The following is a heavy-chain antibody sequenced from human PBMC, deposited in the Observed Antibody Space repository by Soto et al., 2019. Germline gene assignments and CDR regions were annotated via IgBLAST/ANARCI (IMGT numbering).Heavy chain of an antibody. V-gene: IGHV4-34*01. CDR1: GGSFSGYY. J-gene: IGHJ6*02. CDR3: ARGRIAAAGTVRYYYYYYGMDV. Sequence: SETLSLTCAVYGGSFSGYYWSLIRQPPGKGLEWIGEINHSGSTNYNPSLKSRVTISVYTSKNQFSLKLSSVTAADTAVYYCARGRIAAAGTVRYYYYYYGMDVWGQGTTVTVSS. CDR2: INHSGST. D-gene: IGHD6-13*01.